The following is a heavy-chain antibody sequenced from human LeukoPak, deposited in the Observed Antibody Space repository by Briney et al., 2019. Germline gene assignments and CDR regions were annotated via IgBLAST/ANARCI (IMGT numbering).Heavy chain of an antibody. Sequence: ASVKVSCKASGYTFTSYDTNWVRQATGQGLEWMGWMNPNSGNTGYAQKFQGRVTMTRDTSISTAYMELSSLRSEDTAVYYCASSIYYYNSSGYYPFDYWGQGTLVTVSS. CDR3: ASSIYYYNSSGYYPFDY. J-gene: IGHJ4*02. V-gene: IGHV1-8*01. CDR1: GYTFTSYD. CDR2: MNPNSGNT. D-gene: IGHD3-22*01.